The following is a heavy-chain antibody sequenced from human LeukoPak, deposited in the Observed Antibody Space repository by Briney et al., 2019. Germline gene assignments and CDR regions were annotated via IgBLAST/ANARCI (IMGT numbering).Heavy chain of an antibody. Sequence: GRSLRLSCAASGFTFSSNAIHWVRQAPGKGLEWVAVISYDGNNKYYADSVKGRFTISRDNSKNTLYLQMNSLRAEDTAVYYCARDALPGYSSSWYFDYWGQGTLVTVSS. CDR2: ISYDGNNK. D-gene: IGHD6-13*01. V-gene: IGHV3-30*04. CDR3: ARDALPGYSSSWYFDY. J-gene: IGHJ4*02. CDR1: GFTFSSNA.